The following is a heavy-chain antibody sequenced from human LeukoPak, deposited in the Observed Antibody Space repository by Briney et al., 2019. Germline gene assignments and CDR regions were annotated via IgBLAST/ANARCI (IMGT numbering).Heavy chain of an antibody. J-gene: IGHJ3*02. Sequence: GGSLRLSCAASGFTFSSYAMHWVRQAPGKGLEWVAVISYDGSNKYYADSVKGRFTISRDNSKNTLYLQMNSLRAEDTAVYYCAREMGSGSNAAFDIWGQGTMVTVSS. CDR3: AREMGSGSNAAFDI. CDR2: ISYDGSNK. CDR1: GFTFSSYA. D-gene: IGHD3-3*01. V-gene: IGHV3-30*04.